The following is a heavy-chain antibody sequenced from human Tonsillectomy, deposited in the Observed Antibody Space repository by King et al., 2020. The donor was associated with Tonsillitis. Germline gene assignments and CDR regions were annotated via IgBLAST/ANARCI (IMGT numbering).Heavy chain of an antibody. V-gene: IGHV3-7*03. CDR2: IEQDGSEK. J-gene: IGHJ4*02. CDR1: GFTFSSYW. CDR3: VRARGXLGSXY. D-gene: IGHD3-16*01. Sequence: VQLVESGGGLVQRGGSLRVSCAASGFTFSSYWMSWVRQAPGKGLEWVANIEQDGSEKYYVDSVKGRFTISRDNAKNSLYLQMNSLRADDTAVYFCVRARGXLGSXYWGQXTLVTVSS.